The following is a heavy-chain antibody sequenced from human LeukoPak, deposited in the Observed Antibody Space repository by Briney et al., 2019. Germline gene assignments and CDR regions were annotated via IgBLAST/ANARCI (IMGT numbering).Heavy chain of an antibody. CDR2: INQDEGEK. J-gene: IGHJ4*02. CDR1: GFTFNKYW. D-gene: IGHD5-18*01. CDR3: ATIQLWKFEY. V-gene: IGHV3-7*01. Sequence: GGSLRLSCAASGFTFNKYWMSWVRQAPGKGLEWVANINQDEGEKFYVDSVKGRFTISRDNAKNSLYLQMNSLRAEDSALYYCATIQLWKFEYWGQGALVTVSS.